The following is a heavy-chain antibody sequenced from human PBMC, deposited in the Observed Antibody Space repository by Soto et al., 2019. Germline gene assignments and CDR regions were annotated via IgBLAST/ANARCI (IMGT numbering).Heavy chain of an antibody. D-gene: IGHD3-22*01. J-gene: IGHJ4*02. CDR2: IWYDGSNK. Sequence: HPGGSMRLSCAAAGFTFSSYGMHWVRQAPGKGLEWVAVIWYDGSNKYYADSVKGRFTISRDNSKNTLYLQMNSLRAEDTAVYYCARDLFXYYDSSGYYGTTPDYWGQGTLVTVSS. CDR3: ARDLFXYYDSSGYYGTTPDY. V-gene: IGHV3-33*01. CDR1: GFTFSSYG.